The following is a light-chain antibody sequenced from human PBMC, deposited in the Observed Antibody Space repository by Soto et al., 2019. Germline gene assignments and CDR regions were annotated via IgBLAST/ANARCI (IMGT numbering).Light chain of an antibody. V-gene: IGLV2-8*01. J-gene: IGLJ3*02. Sequence: QSALTQSPSASGSPGQSVTISCTGTSSDVGGHNYVSWYQHHPGKAPKLIIYEVSKPPSGVPDRFSGSKSGNTASLTVSGLQAEDEAVYYCSSTAGNNNLVFGGGTKVTVL. CDR2: EVS. CDR3: SSTAGNNNLV. CDR1: SSDVGGHNY.